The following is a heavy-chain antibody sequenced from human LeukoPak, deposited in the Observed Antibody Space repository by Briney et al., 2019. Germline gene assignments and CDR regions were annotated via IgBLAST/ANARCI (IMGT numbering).Heavy chain of an antibody. V-gene: IGHV3-11*04. J-gene: IGHJ6*03. D-gene: IGHD6-25*01. CDR3: ARFAAGGSYYYYMDV. CDR1: GFTFSDYY. Sequence: GGSLRLSCAASGFTFSDYYMSWIRQAPGKGLEWVSSISSSGSTIYYADSVKGRFTISRDNAKNSLYLQMNSLRADDTAVYYCARFAAGGSYYYYMDVWGKGTTVTVSS. CDR2: ISSSGSTI.